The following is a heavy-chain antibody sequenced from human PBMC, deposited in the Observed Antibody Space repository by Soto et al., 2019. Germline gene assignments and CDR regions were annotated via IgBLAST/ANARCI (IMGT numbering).Heavy chain of an antibody. CDR1: GFTVSSNY. CDR2: IYSGGST. CDR3: ARRIRAYSGSYYAFDI. Sequence: GGSLRLSCAASGFTVSSNYMNWVRQAPGKGLEWVSVIYSGGSTYYADSVKGRFTISRHNSKNTLHLQMNSLRAEDMAVDYCARRIRAYSGSYYAFDIWGQGTMVTVSS. J-gene: IGHJ3*02. V-gene: IGHV3-53*04. D-gene: IGHD1-26*01.